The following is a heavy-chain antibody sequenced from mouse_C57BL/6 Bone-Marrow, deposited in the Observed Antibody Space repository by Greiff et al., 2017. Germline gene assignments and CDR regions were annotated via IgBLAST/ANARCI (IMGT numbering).Heavy chain of an antibody. V-gene: IGHV1-81*01. D-gene: IGHD6-1*01. Sequence: VKLQESGAELARPGASVKLSCKASGYTFTSYGISWVKQRTGQGLEWIGESYPRSGNTYYNEKFKGKATLTADKSSSTAYMELRSLTSEDSAVYFCARAFTASYYYAMDYWGQGTSVTVSS. CDR1: GYTFTSYG. CDR2: SYPRSGNT. J-gene: IGHJ4*01. CDR3: ARAFTASYYYAMDY.